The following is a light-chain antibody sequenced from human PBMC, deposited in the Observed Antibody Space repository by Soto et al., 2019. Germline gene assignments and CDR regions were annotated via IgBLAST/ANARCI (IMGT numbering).Light chain of an antibody. CDR1: QSISDY. J-gene: IGKJ1*01. V-gene: IGKV1-5*03. CDR2: KSS. Sequence: DIQVTQSPSTLSASVGDRVTITCRASQSISDYMAWYQQNPGKAPNLLIYKSSSVESGLPSRFSGSGSGTARSLTISSLQPDDFATYYCQQYGNYWTFGQGTPVEIQ. CDR3: QQYGNYWT.